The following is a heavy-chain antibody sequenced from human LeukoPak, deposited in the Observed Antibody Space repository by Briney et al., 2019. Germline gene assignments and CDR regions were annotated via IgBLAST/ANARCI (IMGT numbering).Heavy chain of an antibody. CDR1: GFTFSSYW. J-gene: IGHJ6*02. V-gene: IGHV3-74*01. Sequence: GGSLRLSCAASGFTFSSYWMHWVRQAPGKGLVWVSRINSDGSSTNYADSVKGRFTISRDNAKNTLYLQMNSLRAEDTAVYYCTRVGASTYYYYYGMDVWGQGTTVTVSS. D-gene: IGHD1-26*01. CDR3: TRVGASTYYYYYGMDV. CDR2: INSDGSST.